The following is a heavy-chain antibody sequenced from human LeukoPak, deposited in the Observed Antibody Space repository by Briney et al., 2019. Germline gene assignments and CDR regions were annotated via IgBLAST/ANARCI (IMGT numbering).Heavy chain of an antibody. J-gene: IGHJ6*03. CDR3: ARENCSGGSCYSIYYYYYMDV. V-gene: IGHV4-39*07. Sequence: PSETLSLTCTVSGGSISSSSYYWGWIRQPPGKGLEWIVSIYYSGSTYYNPSLKSRVTISVDTSKNQFSLKLSSVTAADTAVYYCARENCSGGSCYSIYYYYYMDVWGKGTTVTVSS. CDR1: GGSISSSSYY. D-gene: IGHD2-15*01. CDR2: IYYSGST.